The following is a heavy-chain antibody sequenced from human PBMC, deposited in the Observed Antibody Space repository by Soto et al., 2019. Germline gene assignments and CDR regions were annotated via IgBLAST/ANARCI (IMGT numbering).Heavy chain of an antibody. J-gene: IGHJ4*02. Sequence: VKVSCKASGYTFTSYGISWVRQAPGQGLEWMGWISAYNGNTNYAQKLQGRVTMTTDTSTSTAYMELRSLRSDDTAVYYCARVNYDYIWGSYRYFGYWGQGTLVTVSS. CDR2: ISAYNGNT. D-gene: IGHD3-16*02. CDR1: GYTFTSYG. CDR3: ARVNYDYIWGSYRYFGY. V-gene: IGHV1-18*01.